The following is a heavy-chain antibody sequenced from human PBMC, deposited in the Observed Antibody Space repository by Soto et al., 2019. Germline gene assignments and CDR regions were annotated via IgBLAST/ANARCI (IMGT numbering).Heavy chain of an antibody. Sequence: XSVKVACKASGYPLTSYDINWGRRATGQGLEWMGWMNPNSGNTGYAQKFQGRVTMTRNTSISTAYMELSSLRSEDTAVYYCASKSKPQYGMDVWGQRTTVTVSS. V-gene: IGHV1-8*01. CDR3: ASKSKPQYGMDV. J-gene: IGHJ6*02. CDR2: MNPNSGNT. CDR1: GYPLTSYD.